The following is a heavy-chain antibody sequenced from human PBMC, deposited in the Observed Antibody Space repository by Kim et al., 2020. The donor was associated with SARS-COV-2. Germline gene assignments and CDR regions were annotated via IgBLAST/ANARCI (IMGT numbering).Heavy chain of an antibody. J-gene: IGHJ4*02. CDR3: AKVRDERSGSDY. V-gene: IGHV3-23*01. D-gene: IGHD1-26*01. Sequence: YYADSVNGRFTISRDNSKNTLYLQMNSLRAEDTAVYYCAKVRDERSGSDYWGQGTLVTVSS.